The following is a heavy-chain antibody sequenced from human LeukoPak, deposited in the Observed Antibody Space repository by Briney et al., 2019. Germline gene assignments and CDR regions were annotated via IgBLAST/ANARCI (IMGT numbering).Heavy chain of an antibody. V-gene: IGHV4-38-2*02. CDR2: IYHSGST. J-gene: IGHJ2*01. CDR1: GYSISSGNY. D-gene: IGHD6-13*01. CDR3: ASVPWSYRSSWYRYWYFDV. Sequence: SETLSLTCTVSGYSISSGNYWAWLRQSPGKGLEWIGNIYHSGSTYYNPSVKSRVTISMDTSKNQFSLHLTSMTAADTAVYYCASVPWSYRSSWYRYWYFDVWGRGTLVTVSS.